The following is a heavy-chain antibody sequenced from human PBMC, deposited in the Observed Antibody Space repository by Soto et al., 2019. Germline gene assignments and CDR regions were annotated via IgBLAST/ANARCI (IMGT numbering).Heavy chain of an antibody. CDR2: IYYSGST. CDR1: GGSISSGGYY. CDR3: ARDASSGWYSNYYGMDV. J-gene: IGHJ6*02. V-gene: IGHV4-31*03. D-gene: IGHD6-19*01. Sequence: SETLSLTCTVSGGSISSGGYYWSWIRQHPGKGLEWIGYIYYSGSTYYNPSLKSRVTISVDTSKNQFSLKLSSVTAADTAVYYCARDASSGWYSNYYGMDVWGQGTTVTVSS.